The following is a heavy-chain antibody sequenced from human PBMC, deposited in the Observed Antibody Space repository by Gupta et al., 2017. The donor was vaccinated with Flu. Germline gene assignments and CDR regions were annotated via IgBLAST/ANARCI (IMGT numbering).Heavy chain of an antibody. CDR3: AKDRSGWGDYFDY. CDR2: ISWNSGSI. J-gene: IGHJ4*02. CDR1: GFTFDDYA. D-gene: IGHD1-1*01. V-gene: IGHV3-9*01. Sequence: EVQLVESGGGLVQPGRSLRLSCAASGFTFDDYAMHWVRQAPGKGLEWVSGISWNSGSIGYADSVKGRFTISRDNAKNSLYLQMNSERAEDTALYYCAKDRSGWGDYFDYWGQGTLVTVSS.